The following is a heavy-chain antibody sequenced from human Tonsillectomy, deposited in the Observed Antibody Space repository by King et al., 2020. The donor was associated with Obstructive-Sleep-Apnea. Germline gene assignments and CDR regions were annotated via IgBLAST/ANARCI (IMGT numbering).Heavy chain of an antibody. Sequence: VQLVESGGGVVQPGRSLRLSCAASGFTFSNYAIHWVRQAPGKGLEWGAVISYDGSNRYYPDSVKGRFTISRDNSKNTLYLQMNSLRAEDTAVYYCARPIAVTGTAIDYWGQGTLVTVSS. CDR2: ISYDGSNR. CDR3: ARPIAVTGTAIDY. CDR1: GFTFSNYA. V-gene: IGHV3-30-3*01. J-gene: IGHJ4*02. D-gene: IGHD6-19*01.